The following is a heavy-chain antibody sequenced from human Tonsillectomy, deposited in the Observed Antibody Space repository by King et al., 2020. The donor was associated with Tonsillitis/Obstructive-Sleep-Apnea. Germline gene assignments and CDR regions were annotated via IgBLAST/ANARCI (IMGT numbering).Heavy chain of an antibody. D-gene: IGHD3-10*01. Sequence: FTLKESGPTLVKPTQTLTLTCTFSGFSLSTSGVGVGWIRQPPGKALEWLALIYWDDDKRYSPPLKSRLTITKDTSKNQVVLTMTNMDPVDTATYYCAHSRYYGSGNYRTVDCFDPWGQGTLVTVSS. CDR1: GFSLSTSGVG. V-gene: IGHV2-5*02. CDR3: AHSRYYGSGNYRTVDCFDP. CDR2: IYWDDDK. J-gene: IGHJ5*02.